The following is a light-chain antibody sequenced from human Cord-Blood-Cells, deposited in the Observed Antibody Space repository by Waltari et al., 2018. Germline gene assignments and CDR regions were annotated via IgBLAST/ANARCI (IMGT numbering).Light chain of an antibody. J-gene: IGLJ2*01. CDR3: SSYTSSSTPVV. Sequence: QSALTQPASVSGSPGQSITISCTGTSSDVGGYNYVSWYQQHTGKAPKLMIYEVSNRPSGVSKRFSGSKSGNTASLTISGLQAEDEADYYCSSYTSSSTPVVFGGGTKLTVL. CDR2: EVS. CDR1: SSDVGGYNY. V-gene: IGLV2-14*01.